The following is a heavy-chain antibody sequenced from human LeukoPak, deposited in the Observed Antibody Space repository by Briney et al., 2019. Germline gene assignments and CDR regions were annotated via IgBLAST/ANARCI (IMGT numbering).Heavy chain of an antibody. V-gene: IGHV3-15*01. J-gene: IGHJ4*02. D-gene: IGHD3-9*01. CDR1: GFTFSNAW. CDR3: AREAGPYDILTGLDY. CDR2: IKSKTDGGTT. Sequence: GGSLRLSCAASGFTFSNAWMSWVRQAPGKGLEWVGRIKSKTDGGTTDYAAPVKGRFTISRDDSKNTLYLQMNSLRAEDTAVYYCAREAGPYDILTGLDYWGQGTLVTVSS.